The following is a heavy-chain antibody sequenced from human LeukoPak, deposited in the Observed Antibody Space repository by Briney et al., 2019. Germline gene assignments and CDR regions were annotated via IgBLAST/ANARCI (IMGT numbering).Heavy chain of an antibody. CDR3: ATFQADYDSSGYAVFDI. CDR1: GYSFTSYW. Sequence: GESLKISCKGSGYSFTSYWIGWVRQMPGKGLEWMGIIYPGDSDTRYSPSFQGQVTISADKSISTAYLQWNSLKASDTAMYYCATFQADYDSSGYAVFDIWGQGTMVTVSS. D-gene: IGHD3-22*01. CDR2: IYPGDSDT. J-gene: IGHJ3*02. V-gene: IGHV5-51*01.